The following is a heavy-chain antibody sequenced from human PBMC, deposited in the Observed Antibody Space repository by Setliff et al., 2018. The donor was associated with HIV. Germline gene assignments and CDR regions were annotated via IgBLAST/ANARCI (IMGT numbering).Heavy chain of an antibody. CDR3: AKAAVEMTTIAFGGPPGY. CDR1: GGTFSSYA. D-gene: IGHD3-16*01. CDR2: IIPIFGTA. J-gene: IGHJ4*02. Sequence: SVKVSCKASGGTFSSYAISWVRQAPGQGLEWMGGIIPIFGTANYAQKFQGRVTITTDESTSTAYMELSSLRLHDTAVYYCAKAAVEMTTIAFGGPPGYWGQGTLVTVSS. V-gene: IGHV1-69*05.